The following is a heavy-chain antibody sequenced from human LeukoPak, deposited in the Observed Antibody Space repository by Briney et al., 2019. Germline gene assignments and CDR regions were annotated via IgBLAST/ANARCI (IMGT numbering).Heavy chain of an antibody. Sequence: ASVKVSCKASGYTFTGYYMRWVRQAPGQGLEWMGWINPNSGGTNYAQKFQGRVTMTRDTSKSTAYMELRRLSSDDTAVYYCARVDPHCGGGSGYETRFDRWGQGTLVTVSS. V-gene: IGHV1-2*02. CDR3: ARVDPHCGGGSGYETRFDR. J-gene: IGHJ5*02. CDR1: GYTFTGYY. CDR2: INPNSGGT. D-gene: IGHD2-15*01.